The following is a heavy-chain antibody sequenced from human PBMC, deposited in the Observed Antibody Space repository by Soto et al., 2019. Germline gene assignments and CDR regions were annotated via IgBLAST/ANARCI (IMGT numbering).Heavy chain of an antibody. CDR2: IYSTGST. V-gene: IGHV4-39*01. J-gene: IGHJ4*02. Sequence: QLQLQESGPGLVRPSETLSLTCTVSGGSISGSSYYWGWIRQPPGKGLEWIWNIYSTGSTYYNPSLKSRVTISVDTSKNQFSLKLSSVTAADTTVYYCARGGLWFGEFDYWGQGTLVTVSS. CDR1: GGSISGSSYY. CDR3: ARGGLWFGEFDY. D-gene: IGHD3-10*01.